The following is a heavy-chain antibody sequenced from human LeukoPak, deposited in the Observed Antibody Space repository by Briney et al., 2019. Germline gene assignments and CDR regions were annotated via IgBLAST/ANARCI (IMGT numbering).Heavy chain of an antibody. Sequence: ASVRVSSKASGYTFTDYYMHWGRQAPGQGLEWMGWINPNSGGTNYAQKFQGRVTMTRDTSISTAYMELSRLRSDDTAVYYCARGFYDSRGYYFLFDYWGQGSLVTVSS. CDR1: GYTFTDYY. CDR3: ARGFYDSRGYYFLFDY. D-gene: IGHD3-22*01. V-gene: IGHV1-2*02. CDR2: INPNSGGT. J-gene: IGHJ4*02.